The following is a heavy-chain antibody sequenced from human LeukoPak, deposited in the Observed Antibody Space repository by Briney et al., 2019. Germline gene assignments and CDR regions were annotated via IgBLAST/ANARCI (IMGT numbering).Heavy chain of an antibody. J-gene: IGHJ6*02. Sequence: GASVKVSCKASNYTFPSYGLSWVRQAPGQGLQWVGWISPYDGNTDYAQRFQARVTMTIDRATRTVYMDLKRLRLDDTAVYYCVRVWPPNAVDRGMTYSYFNALDVWGQGTTVIVSS. D-gene: IGHD1-1*01. CDR3: VRVWPPNAVDRGMTYSYFNALDV. V-gene: IGHV1-18*01. CDR2: ISPYDGNT. CDR1: NYTFPSYG.